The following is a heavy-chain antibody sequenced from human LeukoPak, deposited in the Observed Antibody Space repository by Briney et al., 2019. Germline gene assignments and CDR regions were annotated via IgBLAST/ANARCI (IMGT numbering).Heavy chain of an antibody. CDR1: GGSISSYY. V-gene: IGHV4-59*01. J-gene: IGHJ5*02. D-gene: IGHD3-10*01. CDR2: IYYSGST. CDR3: ARVGYYGSGLGWFDP. Sequence: SETLSLTCTVSGGSISSYYWSWIRQPPGKGLEWIGYIYYSGSTNYNPSLKSRVTISVDTSKNHFSLKLSSVTAADTAVYYCARVGYYGSGLGWFDPWGQGTLVTVSS.